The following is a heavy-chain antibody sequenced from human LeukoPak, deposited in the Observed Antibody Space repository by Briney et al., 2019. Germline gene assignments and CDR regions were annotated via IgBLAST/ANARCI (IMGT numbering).Heavy chain of an antibody. V-gene: IGHV1-46*01. CDR1: GYTFTTYY. D-gene: IGHD1-7*01. CDR3: ARELELRLSWRVGSQLFDP. CDR2: INPSGGST. Sequence: GASVKVSCKASGYTFTTYYIHWMRQAPGQGLEWMGIINPSGGSTSYAQKFQGRVTMTRDTSISTAYMELSRLRSDDTAVYYCARELELRLSWRVGSQLFDPWGQGTLVTVSS. J-gene: IGHJ5*02.